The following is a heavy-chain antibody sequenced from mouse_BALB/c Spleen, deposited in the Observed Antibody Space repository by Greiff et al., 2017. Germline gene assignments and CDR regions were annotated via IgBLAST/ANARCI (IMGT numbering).Heavy chain of an antibody. CDR1: GYTFTSYW. D-gene: IGHD2-14*01. J-gene: IGHJ3*01. CDR3: TSYRYDPAWFAY. Sequence: LQQPGSELVRPGASVKLSCKASGYTFTSYWMHWVKQRPGQGLEWIGNIYPGSGSTNYDEKFKSKATLTVDTSSSTAYMQLSSLTSEDSAVYYCTSYRYDPAWFAYWGQGTLVTVSA. V-gene: IGHV1S22*01. CDR2: IYPGSGST.